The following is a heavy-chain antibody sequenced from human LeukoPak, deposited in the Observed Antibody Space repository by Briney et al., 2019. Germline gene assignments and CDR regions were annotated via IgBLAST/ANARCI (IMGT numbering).Heavy chain of an antibody. CDR1: GFTFSSYG. Sequence: PGGSLRLSCAASGFTFSSYGMSWVRQAPGKGLEWVSAISGSGGSTYYADSVKGRFTISRDNSKNTLYLQMNSLRAEDTAVYYCARANYGSGSYYLYYYYYMDVWGKGTTVTVSS. CDR3: ARANYGSGSYYLYYYYYMDV. V-gene: IGHV3-23*01. D-gene: IGHD3-10*01. CDR2: ISGSGGST. J-gene: IGHJ6*03.